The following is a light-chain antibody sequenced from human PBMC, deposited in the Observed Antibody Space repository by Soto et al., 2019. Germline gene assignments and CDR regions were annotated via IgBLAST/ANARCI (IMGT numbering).Light chain of an antibody. V-gene: IGKV1-5*01. Sequence: DIQMTQSPSTLPASVGDRVIITCRASPSISNWLAWYQQKPGKAPRLLIYDASNLESGVPSRFSGSGSGTDFRLTISSLQPDDFAPYYCQPYNSYWWTFGQGTKVEIK. CDR1: PSISNW. CDR3: QPYNSYWWT. J-gene: IGKJ1*01. CDR2: DAS.